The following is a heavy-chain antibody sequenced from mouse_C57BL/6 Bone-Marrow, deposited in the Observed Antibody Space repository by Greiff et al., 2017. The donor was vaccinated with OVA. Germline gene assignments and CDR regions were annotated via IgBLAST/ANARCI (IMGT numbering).Heavy chain of an antibody. CDR3: EGRGRDFDY. V-gene: IGHV1-26*01. J-gene: IGHJ2*01. CDR1: GYTFTDYY. CDR2: INPNNGGT. Sequence: EVQLQQSGPELVKPGASVKISCTASGYTFTDYYMNWVKQSPGKSLEWIGDINPNNGGTSYNQTVKGKATLTVDKSSSTAYMELRSLTSEDSAVNYGEGRGRDFDYWGQGTTLTVSS.